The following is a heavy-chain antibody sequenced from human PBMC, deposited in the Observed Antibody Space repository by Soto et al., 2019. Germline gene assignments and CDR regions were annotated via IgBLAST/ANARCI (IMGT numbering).Heavy chain of an antibody. D-gene: IGHD1-26*01. CDR2: ISAYNGNT. CDR1: GYTFTSYG. V-gene: IGHV1-18*01. CDR3: ARVYFPGGRYYYYYYMDV. J-gene: IGHJ6*03. Sequence: ASVKVSCKASGYTFTSYGISWVRQAPGQGLEWMGWISAYNGNTNYAQKLRGRVTMTTDTSTSTAYMELRSLRSDDTAVYYCARVYFPGGRYYYYYYMDVWGKGTTVTVSS.